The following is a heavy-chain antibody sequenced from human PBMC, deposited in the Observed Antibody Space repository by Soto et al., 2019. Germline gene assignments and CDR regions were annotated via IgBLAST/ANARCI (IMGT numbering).Heavy chain of an antibody. CDR3: ARGRYGDY. Sequence: QVHLVQSGAEVKKPGASVKVSCKGSGYAFTTYGITWVRQAPGQGLEWMGWISAHNGNTNYAQKLQGRVIVTRDTATSTAYMELRRLRSDDTAVYYCARGRYGDYWGQGALVTVSS. CDR1: GYAFTTYG. D-gene: IGHD1-1*01. CDR2: ISAHNGNT. V-gene: IGHV1-18*01. J-gene: IGHJ4*02.